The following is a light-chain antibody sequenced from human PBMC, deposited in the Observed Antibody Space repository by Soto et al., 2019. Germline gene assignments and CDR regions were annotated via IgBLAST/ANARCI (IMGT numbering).Light chain of an antibody. CDR1: QGISSW. J-gene: IGKJ2*01. CDR2: DAS. Sequence: DIQMTQSPSTLSASVGDRVTITCRASQGISSWLAWYQQKPGKAPKLLIFDASTLESGVPSRFSGSGSGTEFTLTIRSLPPDDFATYCCKQYNTYSHTFGQGTKLEIK. V-gene: IGKV1-5*01. CDR3: KQYNTYSHT.